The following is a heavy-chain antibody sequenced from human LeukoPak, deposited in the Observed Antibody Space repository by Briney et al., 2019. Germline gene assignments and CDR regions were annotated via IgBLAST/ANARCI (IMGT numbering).Heavy chain of an antibody. V-gene: IGHV3-23*01. CDR1: GFTFSSYA. CDR3: AITGSYYYDIGWFDP. Sequence: GGSLRLSCAASGFTFSSYAMSWVRQAPGKGLEWVSAISGSGGSTYYADSVKGRFTISRDNSKNTLYLQMNSLIAEDTAVYYCAITGSYYYDIGWFDPWGQGTLVTVSS. CDR2: ISGSGGST. J-gene: IGHJ5*02. D-gene: IGHD3-22*01.